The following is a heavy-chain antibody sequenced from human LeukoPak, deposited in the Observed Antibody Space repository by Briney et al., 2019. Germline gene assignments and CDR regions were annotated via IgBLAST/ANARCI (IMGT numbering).Heavy chain of an antibody. Sequence: KPSETLSLTCAVSGYSISSSNWWGWIRQPPGKGLEWIGYIYYSGSIYYNPSLKSRVTMSVDTSKNQFSLKLSSVTAMDTAVYYCARHLYGDYANFDYWGQGTLVTVSS. CDR3: ARHLYGDYANFDY. CDR2: IYYSGSI. D-gene: IGHD4-17*01. J-gene: IGHJ4*02. CDR1: GYSISSSNW. V-gene: IGHV4-28*05.